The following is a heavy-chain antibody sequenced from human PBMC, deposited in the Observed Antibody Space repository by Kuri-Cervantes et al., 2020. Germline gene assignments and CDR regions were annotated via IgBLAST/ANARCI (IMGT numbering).Heavy chain of an antibody. CDR3: TRTPLTTYNCFDP. CDR1: GFTFGDYA. V-gene: IGHV3-49*03. Sequence: GESLKISCTASGFTFGDYAMSWFRQAPGKGLEWVGFIRSKAYGGTTEYAESVKGRVTISRDDSKSIAYLQMNSLKTEDTAVYYCTRTPLTTYNCFDPWGQGTLVTVSS. J-gene: IGHJ5*02. CDR2: IRSKAYGGTT. D-gene: IGHD1-14*01.